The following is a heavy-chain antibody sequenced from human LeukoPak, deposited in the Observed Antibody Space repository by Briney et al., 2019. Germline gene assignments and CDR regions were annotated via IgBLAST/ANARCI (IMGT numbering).Heavy chain of an antibody. D-gene: IGHD4-17*01. Sequence: SETLSLTCTVSGGSMSNYYWSWIRQPAGKGLEWIRRISTSGGTNYNPSLKSRVTMSVDTSKNQFSLNLSSVTAADTPLYYCARDRSVPSVTTRLDFWGQGTPVTVSS. V-gene: IGHV4-4*07. CDR3: ARDRSVPSVTTRLDF. CDR2: ISTSGGT. J-gene: IGHJ4*02. CDR1: GGSMSNYY.